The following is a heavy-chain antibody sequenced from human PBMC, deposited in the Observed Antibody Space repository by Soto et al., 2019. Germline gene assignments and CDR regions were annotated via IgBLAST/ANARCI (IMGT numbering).Heavy chain of an antibody. CDR2: IYPDDSDT. CDR3: ARLLSDTSGYIQAFDI. D-gene: IGHD3-22*01. V-gene: IGHV5-51*01. CDR1: GYRFTNQW. J-gene: IGHJ3*02. Sequence: PGESLKISCQGSGYRFTNQWIGWVRQKPGKGLEWMGIIYPDDSDTRYNPSFQGQVTISGDKSINTAYLQWSSLKASDTAIYYCARLLSDTSGYIQAFDIWGQGTMVTVSS.